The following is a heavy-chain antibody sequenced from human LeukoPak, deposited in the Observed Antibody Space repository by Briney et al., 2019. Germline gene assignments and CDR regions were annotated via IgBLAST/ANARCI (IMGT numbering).Heavy chain of an antibody. V-gene: IGHV2-70*04. J-gene: IGHJ3*02. CDR3: ARTNSGYDWDAFDI. CDR1: GFSLSTSGMR. CDR2: LDWDDDK. D-gene: IGHD5-12*01. Sequence: SGPTLVNPTQTLTLTCTFSGFSLSTSGMRVSWIRQPPGKALEWLARLDWDDDKFYSTSLKTRLTISEDPSNNQVVLTRTNMDPVDTATYYCARTNSGYDWDAFDIWGQGTMVTVSS.